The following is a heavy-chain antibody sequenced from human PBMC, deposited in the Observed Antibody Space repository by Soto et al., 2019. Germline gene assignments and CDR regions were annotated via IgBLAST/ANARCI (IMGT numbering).Heavy chain of an antibody. CDR1: GGSFSGYY. Sequence: QVQLQQWGAGLLKPSETLSLTCAVYGGSFSGYYWSWIRQPPGKGLEWIGEINHRGSTNYNPSLQRRVTISVDXSXNXXSLKLNSVTAADTAVYYCARGSRVKIPAASGRDYYYHGLDVWGQGTAVTVSS. J-gene: IGHJ6*02. CDR2: INHRGST. CDR3: ARGSRVKIPAASGRDYYYHGLDV. D-gene: IGHD6-25*01. V-gene: IGHV4-34*01.